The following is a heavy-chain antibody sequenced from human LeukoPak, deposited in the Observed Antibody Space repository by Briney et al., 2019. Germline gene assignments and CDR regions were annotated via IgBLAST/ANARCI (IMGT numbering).Heavy chain of an antibody. Sequence: AGSLRLSCAASGFTFSSYAMSWVRQAPGKGLEWVSTISGSGDYTYYADSVKGRFTISRDNSKSTLYLQMNRLSAEDTAVYYCARRIPATASGLDYWGQGTLVTVSS. CDR2: ISGSGDYT. CDR1: GFTFSSYA. D-gene: IGHD2-2*01. V-gene: IGHV3-23*01. CDR3: ARRIPATASGLDY. J-gene: IGHJ4*02.